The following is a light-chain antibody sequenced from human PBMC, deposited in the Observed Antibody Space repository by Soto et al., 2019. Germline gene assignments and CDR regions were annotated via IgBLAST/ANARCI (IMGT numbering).Light chain of an antibody. V-gene: IGKV3-20*01. CDR1: HSVTSRY. Sequence: EIVLTQSPGTLSLSPGERATLSCRASHSVTSRYLAWYQQKPGQAPRLLIYGASSRPTGIPARFSGSGSGTDFTITISRLETEDFAVYYCQQYGSFKWTFGQGTKVEIK. CDR3: QQYGSFKWT. CDR2: GAS. J-gene: IGKJ1*01.